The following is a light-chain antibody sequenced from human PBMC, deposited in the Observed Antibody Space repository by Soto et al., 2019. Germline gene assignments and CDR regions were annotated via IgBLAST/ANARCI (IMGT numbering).Light chain of an antibody. J-gene: IGKJ4*01. CDR2: DAS. V-gene: IGKV3-11*01. Sequence: EIILTQSPATLSLSPGERASLSCRASQSVSSYLAWYQQQHDQALRLLIYDASKRATGIPARFSGSGSGTAFTLTISSVKTEECAFYYCQQRSKGSLTFGGGNKVEIK. CDR1: QSVSSY. CDR3: QQRSKGSLT.